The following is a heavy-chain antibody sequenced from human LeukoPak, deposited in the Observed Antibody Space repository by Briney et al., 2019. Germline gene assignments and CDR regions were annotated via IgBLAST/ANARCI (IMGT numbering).Heavy chain of an antibody. Sequence: GGSLRLSCAASGFTFSSYAMSWVRQAPGKGLEWVSAISGSGGSTYYADSVKGRFTISRDNAKNSLYLQMNSLGAEDTAVYYCARCKDDSSGPDDYWGRGTLVTVSS. CDR3: ARCKDDSSGPDDY. CDR1: GFTFSSYA. D-gene: IGHD3-22*01. J-gene: IGHJ4*02. CDR2: ISGSGGST. V-gene: IGHV3-23*01.